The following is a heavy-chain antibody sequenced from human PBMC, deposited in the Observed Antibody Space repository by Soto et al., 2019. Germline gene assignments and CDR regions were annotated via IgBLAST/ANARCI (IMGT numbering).Heavy chain of an antibody. D-gene: IGHD3-3*01. V-gene: IGHV3-23*01. CDR1: GFTFSSYA. J-gene: IGHJ4*02. CDR2: ISGSGGST. Sequence: EVQLLESGGGLVQPGGSLRLSCAASGFTFSSYAMSWVRQAPGKGLEWVSAISGSGGSTYYADSVKGRFTISRDNSKNTLYLQRNSLRAEDTAVYYCANLGQYYDFWSGTDLDFDYWGQGTLVTVSS. CDR3: ANLGQYYDFWSGTDLDFDY.